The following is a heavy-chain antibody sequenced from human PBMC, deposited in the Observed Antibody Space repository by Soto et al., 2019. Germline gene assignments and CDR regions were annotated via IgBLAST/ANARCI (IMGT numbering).Heavy chain of an antibody. D-gene: IGHD2-2*01. CDR3: SRGLGTDGHQLLFPKIYYYMDV. CDR1: GYTFTSYD. Sequence: GASVKVSCKASGYTFTSYDINWVRQATGQGLEWIGWMNPNIGNTGYAQKFQGRVTMTRNTSISTAYMELSSLRSEDTAVYYCSRGLGTDGHQLLFPKIYYYMDVWGKWTTVTVSS. CDR2: MNPNIGNT. J-gene: IGHJ6*03. V-gene: IGHV1-8*01.